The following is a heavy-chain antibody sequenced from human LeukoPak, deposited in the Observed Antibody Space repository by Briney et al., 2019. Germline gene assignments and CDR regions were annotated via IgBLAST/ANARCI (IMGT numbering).Heavy chain of an antibody. CDR2: INPNSGGT. D-gene: IGHD2-2*01. CDR3: ARGDKRIVVVPAALGY. V-gene: IGHV1-2*02. Sequence: GASVKVSCKASGYTFTGYYMHWVRQAPGQGLEWMGWINPNSGGTNYAQKFQGRVTMTRDTSISTAYMELSRLRSDDTAVYYCARGDKRIVVVPAALGYWGQGTLVTVPS. CDR1: GYTFTGYY. J-gene: IGHJ4*02.